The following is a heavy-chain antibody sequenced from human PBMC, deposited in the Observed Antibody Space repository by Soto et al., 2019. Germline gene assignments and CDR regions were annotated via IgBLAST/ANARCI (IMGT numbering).Heavy chain of an antibody. Sequence: PSQTLSLTCAISGDSVSSNSAAWNWIRQSPSRGLEWLGRTYYRSKWYNDYAVSVKSRITINPDTSKNQFSLQLNSVTPEDTAVYYCARDIGTQYFDILTGPVWADYGMDVWGQGTTVTVSS. CDR2: TYYRSKWYN. D-gene: IGHD3-9*01. J-gene: IGHJ6*02. CDR1: GDSVSSNSAA. CDR3: ARDIGTQYFDILTGPVWADYGMDV. V-gene: IGHV6-1*01.